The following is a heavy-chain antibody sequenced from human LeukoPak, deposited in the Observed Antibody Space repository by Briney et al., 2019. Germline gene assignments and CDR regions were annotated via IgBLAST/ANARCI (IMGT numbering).Heavy chain of an antibody. CDR1: GFTFSDYY. J-gene: IGHJ4*02. V-gene: IGHV3-11*04. D-gene: IGHD3-3*01. CDR2: ISSSGSTV. CDR3: ARGYDFWSGYYDPSGY. Sequence: GGSLRFSCAASGFTFSDYYMSWIRQAPGKGLEWVSYISSSGSTVYYADSVKGRFTISRDNAKNSLYLQMNSLRAEDTAVYYCARGYDFWSGYYDPSGYWGQGTLVTVSS.